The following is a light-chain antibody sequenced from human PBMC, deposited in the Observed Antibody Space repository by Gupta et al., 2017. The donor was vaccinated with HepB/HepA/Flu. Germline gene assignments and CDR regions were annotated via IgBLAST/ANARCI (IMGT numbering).Light chain of an antibody. V-gene: IGLV2-14*03. CDR2: DVS. CDR1: SSDVGGYDY. CDR3: SSYTSSSSCV. Sequence: QSALPQPASVSGPPGQPITISCTGTSSDVGGYDYVCWYQQHPGKAPNLMFYDVSKRPSGVSSRFSGSKSGTTASLTISVLQAEDDAYYYCSSYTSSSSCVFGTGTKVTVL. J-gene: IGLJ1*01.